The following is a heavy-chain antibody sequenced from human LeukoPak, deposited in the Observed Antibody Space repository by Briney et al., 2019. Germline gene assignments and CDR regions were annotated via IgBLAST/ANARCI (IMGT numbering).Heavy chain of an antibody. CDR2: ISSSNDYI. D-gene: IGHD2-8*01. CDR3: VRIPNIAGFPNWFDP. V-gene: IGHV3-21*01. CDR1: GFTFSTST. J-gene: IGHJ5*02. Sequence: GGSLRLSCAASGFTFSTSTMNWVRQAPGKGLEWVSSISSSNDYIYYADSVKGRFTISRDNAKNSLYLQMNSLRAEDTAVYYCVRIPNIAGFPNWFDPWGQGTLVTVSS.